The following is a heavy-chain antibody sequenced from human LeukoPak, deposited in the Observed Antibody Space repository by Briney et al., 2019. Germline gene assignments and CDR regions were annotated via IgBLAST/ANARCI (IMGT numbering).Heavy chain of an antibody. J-gene: IGHJ6*02. Sequence: SQTLSLTCTVSGGSISSGGYYWGWIRQHPGKGLEWIGYIYYSGSTYYNPSLKSRVTISVDTSKNQFSLKLSSVTAADAAVYYCARDVPYSSNKNLNYYYGMDVWGQGTTVTVSS. CDR2: IYYSGST. CDR1: GGSISSGGYY. V-gene: IGHV4-31*03. D-gene: IGHD6-19*01. CDR3: ARDVPYSSNKNLNYYYGMDV.